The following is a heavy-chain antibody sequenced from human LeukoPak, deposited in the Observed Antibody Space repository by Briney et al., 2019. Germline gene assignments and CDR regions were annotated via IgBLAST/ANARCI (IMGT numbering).Heavy chain of an antibody. Sequence: PGGSLRLSCAASGFTFDDYAMHWVRQAPGKGLEWVSLISWDGGSTYYADSVKGRFTISRDNSKNSLYLQMNSLRAEDTALYYCAKDSWDSGSYLDYWGQGTLVTVSS. CDR3: AKDSWDSGSYLDY. V-gene: IGHV3-43D*03. CDR2: ISWDGGST. D-gene: IGHD1-26*01. J-gene: IGHJ4*02. CDR1: GFTFDDYA.